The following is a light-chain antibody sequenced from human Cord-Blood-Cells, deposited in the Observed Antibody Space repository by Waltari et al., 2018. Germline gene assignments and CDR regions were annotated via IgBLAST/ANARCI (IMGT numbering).Light chain of an antibody. CDR3: MQALQTLLT. Sequence: DIVMTQSPLSLPVTPGEPASISCRSSQSLLHSNGYNYLDWYLQKPGQSPQLLLYLGSNGASGVPERFGGSGSGTDFTLKSSRVEAEDVGVYYCMQALQTLLTFGGGTKVEIE. CDR2: LGS. J-gene: IGKJ4*01. CDR1: QSLLHSNGYNY. V-gene: IGKV2-28*01.